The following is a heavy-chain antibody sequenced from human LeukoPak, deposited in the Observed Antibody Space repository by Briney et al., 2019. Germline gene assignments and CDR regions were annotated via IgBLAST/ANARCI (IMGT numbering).Heavy chain of an antibody. V-gene: IGHV4-59*01. J-gene: IGHJ5*02. CDR2: IYYNGAS. CDR3: AKDIGQINGRGWFDP. CDR1: GGSMSNSY. Sequence: SETLSLTCTVSGGSMSNSYWTWIRQSPGKGLEWIALIYYNGASDYNPSLWSRVTISIDTSRNQFSLSLRSVTAADTAVYYCAKDIGQINGRGWFDPWGQGTLVTVSS. D-gene: IGHD2-8*01.